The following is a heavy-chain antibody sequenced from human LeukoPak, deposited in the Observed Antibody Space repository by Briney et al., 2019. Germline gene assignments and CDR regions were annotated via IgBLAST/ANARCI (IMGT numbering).Heavy chain of an antibody. CDR2: IKPEGSEK. CDR1: GFSYSTYW. CDR3: ARNAFDF. Sequence: GGSLRLSCAASGFSYSTYWMNWVRPAPGKGLEWVANIKPEGSEKSYVDSVKGRFTISRDNAKNSLYLQMNSLRADDTAVYYCARNAFDFWGQGTMVTVSS. J-gene: IGHJ3*01. V-gene: IGHV3-7*03.